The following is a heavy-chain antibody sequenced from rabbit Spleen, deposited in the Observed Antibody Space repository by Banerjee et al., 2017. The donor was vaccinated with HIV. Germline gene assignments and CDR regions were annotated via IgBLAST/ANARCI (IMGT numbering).Heavy chain of an antibody. CDR1: GFSFSSSYW. CDR3: ARDGAGGSYFAL. Sequence: QEQLEESGGDLVKPEGSLTLTCTASGFSFSSSYWICWVRQAPGKGLEWIACIYGEHNTNTHYASWAKGRFTISKASSTTVTLQMTSLTAADTATYFCARDGAGGSYFALWGQGTLVTVS. V-gene: IGHV1S45*01. J-gene: IGHJ4*01. CDR2: IYGEHNTNT. D-gene: IGHD8-1*01.